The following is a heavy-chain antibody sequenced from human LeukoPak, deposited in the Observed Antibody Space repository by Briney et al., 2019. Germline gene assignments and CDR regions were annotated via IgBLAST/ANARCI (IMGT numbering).Heavy chain of an antibody. CDR3: AKDSERYGVLEY. CDR2: ISGRGDST. D-gene: IGHD4-17*01. V-gene: IGHV3-23*01. CDR1: GFTFSSHA. Sequence: GGSLRLSCEASGFTFSSHAMTWVRQGPGKGLEWASTISGRGDSTFYADSVKGRFTISRDNSKNTVYLQLNNLRDEDTAVYYCAKDSERYGVLEYWGQGTLVSVSA. J-gene: IGHJ4*02.